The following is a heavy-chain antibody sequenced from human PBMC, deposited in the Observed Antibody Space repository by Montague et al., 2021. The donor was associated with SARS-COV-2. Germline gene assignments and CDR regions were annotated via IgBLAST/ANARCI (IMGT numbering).Heavy chain of an antibody. D-gene: IGHD6-25*01. V-gene: IGHV4-61*02. CDR1: IGSISRGSYY. CDR2: IYTSGST. CDR3: ARDGYSSGWNGLHWFDP. Sequence: TLSLTCTVSIGSISRGSYYWSWIRQPAGKGLEWIGRIYTSGSTNYNPSLKSRVTISVDTSKNQFSLKLSSVTAADTAVYYCARDGYSSGWNGLHWFDPWGQGTLVTVSS. J-gene: IGHJ5*02.